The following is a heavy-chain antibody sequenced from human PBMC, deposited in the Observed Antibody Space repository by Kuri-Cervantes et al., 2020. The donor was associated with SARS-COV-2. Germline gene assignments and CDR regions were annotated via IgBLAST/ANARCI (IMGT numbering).Heavy chain of an antibody. D-gene: IGHD1-26*01. CDR1: GFTFDDYA. CDR3: AKRSGSYFDY. CDR2: ISGSGGST. J-gene: IGHJ4*02. V-gene: IGHV3-23*01. Sequence: GGSLRLSCAASGFTFDDYAMHWVRQAPGKGLEWVSAISGSGGSTYYADSVKGRFTISRDNSKNTLYLQMNSLRAEDTAVYYCAKRSGSYFDYWGQGTLVTVSS.